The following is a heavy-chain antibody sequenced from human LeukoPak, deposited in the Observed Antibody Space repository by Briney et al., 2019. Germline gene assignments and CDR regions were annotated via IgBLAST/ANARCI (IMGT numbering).Heavy chain of an antibody. CDR2: INPNSGST. Sequence: ASVKVSCKAPGYTFTSYYMHWVRQAPGQGLEWMGIINPNSGSTSYAQKFQGRVTMTRDRSTSTVYMELSSLRSDDTAVYYCARVGCSGGSCYGRYYFDYWGQGTLVTVSS. D-gene: IGHD2-15*01. V-gene: IGHV1-46*01. CDR3: ARVGCSGGSCYGRYYFDY. J-gene: IGHJ4*02. CDR1: GYTFTSYY.